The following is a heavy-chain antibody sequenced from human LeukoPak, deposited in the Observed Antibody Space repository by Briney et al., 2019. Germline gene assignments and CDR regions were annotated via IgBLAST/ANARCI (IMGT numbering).Heavy chain of an antibody. J-gene: IGHJ4*02. D-gene: IGHD4-17*01. CDR3: ARREARLRGNYFDY. CDR2: IYYSGST. Sequence: SETLSLTCTVSGGSISSSSYYWGWIRQPPGKGLEWIGSIYYSGSTYYSPSLKSRVTISVDTSKNQFSLKLSSVTAADTAVCYCARREARLRGNYFDYWGQGTLVTVSS. CDR1: GGSISSSSYY. V-gene: IGHV4-39*01.